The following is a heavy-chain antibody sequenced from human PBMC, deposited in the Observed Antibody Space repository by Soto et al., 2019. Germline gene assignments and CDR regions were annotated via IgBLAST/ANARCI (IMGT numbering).Heavy chain of an antibody. J-gene: IGHJ4*02. CDR1: GYIFTSND. CDR2: NSAYNGNT. Sequence: GASVKVSCKTSGYIFTSNDITWVRQAPGQGLEWMGWNSAYNGNTKYAQKLQGRVTMTTDTSTSTAYMELRSLRSDDTAVYYCSLIAVTRGNYRGTAPLVTV. CDR3: SLIAVTRGNY. V-gene: IGHV1-18*04. D-gene: IGHD6-19*01.